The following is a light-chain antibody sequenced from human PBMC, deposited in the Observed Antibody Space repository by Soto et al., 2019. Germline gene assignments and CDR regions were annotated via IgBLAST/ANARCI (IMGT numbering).Light chain of an antibody. V-gene: IGKV3-11*01. J-gene: IGKJ1*01. Sequence: EVLLTHSPATLSLSPGERATLSGRGIQSISTFLAWYQHRPGQTPRLLIYDASNRAPGIPARFSGSGSGTEFTLTISSLEPEDFAVYYCQQCANWPPKWTFGQGTKVDIK. CDR3: QQCANWPPKWT. CDR2: DAS. CDR1: QSISTF.